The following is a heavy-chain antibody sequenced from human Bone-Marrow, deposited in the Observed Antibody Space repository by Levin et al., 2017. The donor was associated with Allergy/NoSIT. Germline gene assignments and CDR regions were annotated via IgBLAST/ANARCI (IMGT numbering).Heavy chain of an antibody. D-gene: IGHD3-22*01. J-gene: IGHJ1*01. CDR3: ARKSPYYDSSGYPRACGYFQH. CDR1: GGSISSGGYY. V-gene: IGHV4-31*03. Sequence: SETLSLTCTVSGGSISSGGYYWSWIRQHPGKGLEWIGYIYYSGSTYYNPSLKSRVTISVDTSKNQFSLKLSSVTAADTAVYYCARKSPYYDSSGYPRACGYFQHWGQGTLVTVSS. CDR2: IYYSGST.